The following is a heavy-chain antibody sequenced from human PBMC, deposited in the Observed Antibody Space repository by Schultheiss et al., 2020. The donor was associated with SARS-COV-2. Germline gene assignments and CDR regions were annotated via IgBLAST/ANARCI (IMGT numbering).Heavy chain of an antibody. Sequence: SETLSLTCTVSDGSISSGFYYWNWIRQHPGKGLEWIGYIYYSGVTFYTPSLKSRVTISVDTSKNQFSLKLSSVTAADTAVYYCARVYGDYDAYYFDYWGQGTLVTVSS. CDR3: ARVYGDYDAYYFDY. CDR2: IYYSGVT. J-gene: IGHJ4*02. CDR1: DGSISSGFYY. D-gene: IGHD4-17*01. V-gene: IGHV4-61*01.